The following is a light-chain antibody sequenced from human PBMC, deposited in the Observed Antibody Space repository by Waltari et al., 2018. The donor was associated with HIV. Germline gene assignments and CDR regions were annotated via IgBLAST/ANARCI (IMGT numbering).Light chain of an antibody. CDR1: SSDVGGYNL. CDR3: CAYAGSTTYVI. Sequence: QSALTQPASVSGSPGQSIIISCTGTSSDVGGYNLVSWYQQHPGKAPKLMIYEVSKRPSCVSNRFTGSNSGNTASLTISGLQAEDEADYYCCAYAGSTTYVIFGGGTKLTVL. V-gene: IGLV2-23*02. CDR2: EVS. J-gene: IGLJ2*01.